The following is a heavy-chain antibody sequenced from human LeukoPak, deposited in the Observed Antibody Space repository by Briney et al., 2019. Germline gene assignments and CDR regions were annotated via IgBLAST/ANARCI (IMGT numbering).Heavy chain of an antibody. J-gene: IGHJ4*02. Sequence: PSETLSLTCTVSGDSMTSRYWSWIRQPPGKGLDWIGYIYNSGSTNYNPSLRSRVTLSQDSSKNQFSLKLSSVPAADTAVYYCATSLRGRIAMAGPIVPYYFDYWGQGTLVTVSS. V-gene: IGHV4-59*11. D-gene: IGHD6-19*01. CDR3: ATSLRGRIAMAGPIVPYYFDY. CDR1: GDSMTSRY. CDR2: IYNSGST.